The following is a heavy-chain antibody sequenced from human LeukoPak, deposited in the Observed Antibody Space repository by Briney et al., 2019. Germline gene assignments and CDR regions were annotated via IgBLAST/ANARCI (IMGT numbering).Heavy chain of an antibody. CDR1: GFTFSSYA. D-gene: IGHD5-18*01. V-gene: IGHV3-64*01. J-gene: IGHJ4*02. Sequence: GGSLRLSCAASGFTFSSYAMHWVRQAPGKGLEYVSAISSNGGSTYYANSVKGRFTISRDNSNNTLYLRLGSLRAEDMAVYYCARAGRGYSYDRVRGASDYWGQGTLVTVSS. CDR3: ARAGRGYSYDRVRGASDY. CDR2: ISSNGGST.